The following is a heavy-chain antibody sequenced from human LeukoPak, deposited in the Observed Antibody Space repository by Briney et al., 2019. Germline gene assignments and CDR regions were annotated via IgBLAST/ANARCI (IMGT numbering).Heavy chain of an antibody. Sequence: GGSLRLSCAASGFIFSHYVIHWVRQAPGKGLEWVAVMSFDGNNKYFADSVKGRFTLSGDRSDSTVYLQMSSLRVDDTAVYYCAREPWDAYYLDHWGQGTLVTVSS. CDR3: AREPWDAYYLDH. J-gene: IGHJ4*02. D-gene: IGHD3-16*01. CDR1: GFIFSHYV. V-gene: IGHV3-30-3*01. CDR2: MSFDGNNK.